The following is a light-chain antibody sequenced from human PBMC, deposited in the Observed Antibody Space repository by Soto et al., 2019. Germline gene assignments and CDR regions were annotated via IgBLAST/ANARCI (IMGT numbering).Light chain of an antibody. J-gene: IGKJ4*01. Sequence: ETVLTQSPGTVSLSPGESATLSCRASQSIGKSYLAWFQHKPGQAPRLLIYGASTRATGIPDRFRGSGSGTAFTLTVSRLESEDFAVYYCHQYAESPLTFGGGTKVEIK. V-gene: IGKV3-20*01. CDR3: HQYAESPLT. CDR2: GAS. CDR1: QSIGKSY.